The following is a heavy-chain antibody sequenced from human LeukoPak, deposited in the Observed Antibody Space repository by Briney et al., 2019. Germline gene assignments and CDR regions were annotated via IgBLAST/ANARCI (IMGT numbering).Heavy chain of an antibody. V-gene: IGHV1-8*01. CDR2: MNPNSGNT. D-gene: IGHD2-2*01. J-gene: IGHJ4*02. Sequence: ASVKVSCKASGYTFTSYDINWVRQATGQGLEWMGWMNPNSGNTGYAQKFQGRVTMTRNTSISTAYMELSSLRSEDTAVYYCERGSELLFVEATIDYWGQGTLVTVSS. CDR1: GYTFTSYD. CDR3: ERGSELLFVEATIDY.